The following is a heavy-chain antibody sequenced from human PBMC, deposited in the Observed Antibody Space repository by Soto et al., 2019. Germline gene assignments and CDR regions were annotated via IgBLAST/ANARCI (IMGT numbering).Heavy chain of an antibody. CDR3: ARQSFDSSDCFDY. CDR2: INYSGST. D-gene: IGHD3-22*01. V-gene: IGHV4-39*01. Sequence: QVQLQESGPGLVKPSETLSLTCSVSGDSISSSSFYWGWIRQPPGKGMEWIGSINYSGSTSYNPSLKGRVTISVDTSRIQFSLTLISVTAADTAVYYCARQSFDSSDCFDYWGQGTLVTVSS. CDR1: GDSISSSSFY. J-gene: IGHJ4*02.